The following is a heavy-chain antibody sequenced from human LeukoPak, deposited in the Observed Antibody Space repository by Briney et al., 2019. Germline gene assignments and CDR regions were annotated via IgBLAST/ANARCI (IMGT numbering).Heavy chain of an antibody. D-gene: IGHD3-9*01. J-gene: IGHJ5*02. V-gene: IGHV1-2*02. Sequence: GASVKVSCKASGNTFTDYNMHWVRQAPGQGLEWMGWINPKSGATDYALKFQGRVTMTRDTSISTAYMELTRLRSDDTAVYYCARDQRGGVFCFDPWGQGTLVTVSS. CDR2: INPKSGAT. CDR1: GNTFTDYN. CDR3: ARDQRGGVFCFDP.